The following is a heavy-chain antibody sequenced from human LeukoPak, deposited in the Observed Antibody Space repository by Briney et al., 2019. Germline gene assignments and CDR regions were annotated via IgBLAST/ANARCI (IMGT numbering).Heavy chain of an antibody. J-gene: IGHJ6*02. D-gene: IGHD3-9*01. CDR1: GSTFSSYG. CDR2: ISSSSSTI. V-gene: IGHV3-48*01. CDR3: ARDHYDMGMDV. Sequence: PGGSLRLSCAASGSTFSSYGMHWVRQAPGKGLEWVSYISSSSSTIYYADSVKGRFTISRDNAKNSLYLQMNSLRAEDTAVYYCARDHYDMGMDVWGQGTTVTVSS.